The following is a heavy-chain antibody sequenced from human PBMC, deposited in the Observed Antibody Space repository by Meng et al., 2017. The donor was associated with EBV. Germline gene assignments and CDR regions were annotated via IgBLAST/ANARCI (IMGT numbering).Heavy chain of an antibody. CDR2: IYYTGST. CDR1: GGSVNNESYY. CDR3: ARGDYTNYPSWFDP. J-gene: IGHJ5*02. D-gene: IGHD4-11*01. V-gene: IGHV4-61*01. Sequence: QVQLQESGPGLGKPSXXXXXTXXVSGGSVNNESYYWGWIRQPPGKGLEYIGYIYYTGSTNYNSSLKSRVTISLDKSKNQFSLKLTSLTAADTAIYYCARGDYTNYPSWFDPWGQGTLVTVSS.